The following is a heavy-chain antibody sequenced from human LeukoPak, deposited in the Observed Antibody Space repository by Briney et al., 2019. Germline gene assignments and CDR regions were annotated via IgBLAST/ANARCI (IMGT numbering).Heavy chain of an antibody. CDR2: ISSSSSYI. Sequence: GGSLRLSCAASGFTFSSYSMNWVRQAPGKGLEWVSSISSSSSYIYYADSVKGRFTISRDNAKNSLYLQMNSLRAEDTAAYYCARVTTYYYDSSGYYNAFDIWGQGTMVTVSS. D-gene: IGHD3-22*01. V-gene: IGHV3-21*01. J-gene: IGHJ3*02. CDR1: GFTFSSYS. CDR3: ARVTTYYYDSSGYYNAFDI.